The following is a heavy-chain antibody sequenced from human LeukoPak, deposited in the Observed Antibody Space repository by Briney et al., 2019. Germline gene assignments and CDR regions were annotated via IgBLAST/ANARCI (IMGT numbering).Heavy chain of an antibody. D-gene: IGHD5-24*01. V-gene: IGHV3-53*01. CDR2: VYSDGSA. CDR3: AMVEMSTISFS. J-gene: IGHJ5*02. CDR1: GFTVISNY. Sequence: GGSLRLSCIASGFTVISNYMSWVRQAPGKGLEWISVVYSDGSADYADSVRGRFTTSRDNSKTTLYLQMNSLRVEGTAVYYCAMVEMSTISFSWGQGTLVTVSS.